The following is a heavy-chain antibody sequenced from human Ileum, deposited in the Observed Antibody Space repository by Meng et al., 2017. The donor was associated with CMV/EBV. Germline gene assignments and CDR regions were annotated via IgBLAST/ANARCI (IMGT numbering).Heavy chain of an antibody. D-gene: IGHD7-27*01. CDR1: GVSISSYY. Sequence: SETLSLTCSVSGVSISSYYWTWIRQPPGKGLEWIGHIYYSGSTNYNPSLKSRVTILVDTSKKQFFMKLTSVTAADTAAYYCARELGRYYGMDVWGQGTTVTVSS. CDR2: IYYSGST. V-gene: IGHV4-59*01. CDR3: ARELGRYYGMDV. J-gene: IGHJ6*02.